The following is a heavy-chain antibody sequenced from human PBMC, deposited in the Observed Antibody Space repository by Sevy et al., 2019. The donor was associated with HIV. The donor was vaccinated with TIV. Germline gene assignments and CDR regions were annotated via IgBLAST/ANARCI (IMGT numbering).Heavy chain of an antibody. CDR3: ATSGGVTDYGMDV. Sequence: GGSLRLSCEASGFTFSSYEMNWVRQAPGKGLEWVSYISSSGSTISYADSVKGGFTISRDNAKNSLYLQMNSLRAEDRAVYYCATSGGVTDYGMDVWGQGTTVTVSS. J-gene: IGHJ6*02. V-gene: IGHV3-48*03. CDR2: ISSSGSTI. D-gene: IGHD3-16*01. CDR1: GFTFSSYE.